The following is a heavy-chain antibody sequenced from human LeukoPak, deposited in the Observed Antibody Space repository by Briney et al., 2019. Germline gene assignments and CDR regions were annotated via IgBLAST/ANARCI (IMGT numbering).Heavy chain of an antibody. CDR1: GYSFTSYW. CDR2: IYPGDSDT. CDR3: ARQRYYDSSPFDY. V-gene: IGHV5-51*01. J-gene: IGHJ4*02. Sequence: GESLKISCKGSGYSFTSYWIGWVRQMLGKGLEWMGIIYPGDSDTRYSPSFQGQVTISADKSISTAYLQWSSLKASDTAMYYCARQRYYDSSPFDYWGQGTLVTASS. D-gene: IGHD3-22*01.